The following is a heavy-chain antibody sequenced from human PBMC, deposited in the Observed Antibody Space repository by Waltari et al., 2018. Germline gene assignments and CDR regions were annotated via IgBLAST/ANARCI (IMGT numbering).Heavy chain of an antibody. Sequence: EVQLVESGGGLVMPGGSLRLACAASGFTFRNTWMGWVRQAPGKGLAGGGRIKSRSAVGTTDYTSPVKGRFTISRDDSQNTLHLQMNSLKTEDTAVYYCTTDRFDWGQGILVTVSS. CDR3: TTDRFD. D-gene: IGHD3-16*01. CDR2: IKSRSAVGTT. J-gene: IGHJ4*02. CDR1: GFTFRNTW. V-gene: IGHV3-15*01.